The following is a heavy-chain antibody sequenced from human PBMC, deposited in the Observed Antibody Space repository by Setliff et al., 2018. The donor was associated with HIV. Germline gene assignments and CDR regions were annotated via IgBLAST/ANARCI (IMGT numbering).Heavy chain of an antibody. CDR2: IYYSGST. V-gene: IGHV4-39*01. J-gene: IGHJ3*02. D-gene: IGHD3-22*01. Sequence: SETLSLTCTVSGGSISSSSYYWGWIRQPPGKGLEWIGSIYYSGSTYYNPSLKSRVTISVDTSKNQFSLKLSSVTAADTAVYYCASRYHYYDSSGYYRQGAFDIWGQGTM. CDR3: ASRYHYYDSSGYYRQGAFDI. CDR1: GGSISSSSYY.